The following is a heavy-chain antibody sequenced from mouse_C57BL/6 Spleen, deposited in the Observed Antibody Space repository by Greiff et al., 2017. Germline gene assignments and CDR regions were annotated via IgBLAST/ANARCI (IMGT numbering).Heavy chain of an antibody. V-gene: IGHV1-64*01. D-gene: IGHD2-1*01. CDR2: IHPNSGST. J-gene: IGHJ2*01. Sequence: QVQLQQSGAELVKPGASVKLSCKASGYTFTSYWMHWVKQRPGQGLEWIGMIHPNSGSTNYNEKFKSKATLTVDKSSSTAYMQLSSLTSEDSAVYYCARSIYYGNQRDFDYWGQGTTLTVSS. CDR1: GYTFTSYW. CDR3: ARSIYYGNQRDFDY.